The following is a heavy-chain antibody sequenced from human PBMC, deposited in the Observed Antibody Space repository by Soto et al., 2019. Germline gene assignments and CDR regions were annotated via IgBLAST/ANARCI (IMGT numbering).Heavy chain of an antibody. D-gene: IGHD1-26*01. CDR1: GFTFSSYG. CDR3: AKEGGLSGSYYISSSYYFDY. V-gene: IGHV3-30*18. J-gene: IGHJ4*02. Sequence: QVQLVESGGGVVQPGRSLRLSCVASGFTFSSYGMHWVRHAPGKWLEWLAIISYDGSNTYYADSVKDRFTISRDNSKNTLYLQMNSLTAEDTSVYYCAKEGGLSGSYYISSSYYFDYWGQGTLVTVSS. CDR2: ISYDGSNT.